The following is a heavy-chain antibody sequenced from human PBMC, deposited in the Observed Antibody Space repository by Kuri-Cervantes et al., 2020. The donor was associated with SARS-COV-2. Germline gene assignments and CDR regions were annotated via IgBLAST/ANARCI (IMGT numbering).Heavy chain of an antibody. V-gene: IGHV3-74*01. CDR2: INSDGSST. J-gene: IGHJ4*02. D-gene: IGHD5-12*01. CDR3: ARDANYGSRLPRKFDY. CDR1: GFTFSSYW. Sequence: GESLKISCAASGFTFSSYWMHWVRQAPGKGLVWVSRINSDGSSTSYADSVKGRFTISRDNAKNTLYLQMNSLRAEDTAVYYCARDANYGSRLPRKFDYWGQGTLVTVSS.